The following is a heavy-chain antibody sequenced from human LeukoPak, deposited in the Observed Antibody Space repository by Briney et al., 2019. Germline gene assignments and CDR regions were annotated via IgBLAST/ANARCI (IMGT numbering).Heavy chain of an antibody. J-gene: IGHJ2*01. D-gene: IGHD3-22*01. CDR1: GGSISSYY. CDR2: IYTSGST. CDR3: ARDYNRYYYDSSGYNPFDL. V-gene: IGHV4-4*07. Sequence: SETLSLTCTVSGGSISSYYWSWIRQPAGKGLEWIGRIYTSGSTNYNPSLESRVTMSVDTSKNQFSLKLSSVTAADAAVYYCARDYNRYYYDSSGYNPFDLWGRGTLVTVSS.